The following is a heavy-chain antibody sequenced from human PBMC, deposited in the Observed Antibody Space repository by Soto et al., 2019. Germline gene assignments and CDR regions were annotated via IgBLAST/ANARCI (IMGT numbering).Heavy chain of an antibody. CDR2: TYYRSKWYN. Sequence: SGTLSLTYAISGDSVSSNSSAWNWIRQSPSRGLEWLGRTYYRSKWYNDYAVSVKSRITINPDTSKNQFSLQLNSVTPEDTAVYYCARESDYYDSSGYYFDYWGQGTLVTVS. CDR3: ARESDYYDSSGYYFDY. D-gene: IGHD3-22*01. J-gene: IGHJ4*02. CDR1: GDSVSSNSSA. V-gene: IGHV6-1*01.